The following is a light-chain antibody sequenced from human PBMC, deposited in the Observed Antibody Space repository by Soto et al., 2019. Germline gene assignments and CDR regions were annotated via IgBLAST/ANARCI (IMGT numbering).Light chain of an antibody. CDR3: CLYAGSYPYV. V-gene: IGLV2-11*01. Sequence: QSVLTQPRSVSGSPGQSVTISCTGTSSDVGGYNYVSWYQQHPGKAPKLMIYDVSKRPSGVPDRFSGSKSGNTASLTISWFQAEEEADFYCCLYAGSYPYVSGTGTKVPV. J-gene: IGLJ1*01. CDR1: SSDVGGYNY. CDR2: DVS.